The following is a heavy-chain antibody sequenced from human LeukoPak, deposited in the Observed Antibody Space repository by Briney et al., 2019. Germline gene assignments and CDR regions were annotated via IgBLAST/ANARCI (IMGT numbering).Heavy chain of an antibody. J-gene: IGHJ4*02. CDR2: ISSSSSYI. V-gene: IGHV3-21*01. D-gene: IGHD3-22*01. CDR1: GFTFSSYG. Sequence: GGSLRLSCAASGFTFSSYGMHWVRQAPGKGLEWVSSISSSSSYIYYADSVKGRFTISRDNAKNSLYLQMNSLRAEDTAVYYCASPCYYDSSGYIYWGQGTLVTVSS. CDR3: ASPCYYDSSGYIY.